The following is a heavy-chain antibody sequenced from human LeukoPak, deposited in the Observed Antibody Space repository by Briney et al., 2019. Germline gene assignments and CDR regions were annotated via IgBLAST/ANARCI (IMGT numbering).Heavy chain of an antibody. V-gene: IGHV3-23*01. CDR3: AKDRRDSSGWYDWFDL. CDR1: GFTFTSHA. D-gene: IGHD6-19*01. Sequence: GGSLRLSCAASGFTFTSHAMSWVRQAPGKGLELVSGISGSGVSTYYADSVKGRFTISRDNSKNTLSLQMNSLRAEDTAVYYCAKDRRDSSGWYDWFDLWGQGTLVTVSS. CDR2: ISGSGVST. J-gene: IGHJ5*02.